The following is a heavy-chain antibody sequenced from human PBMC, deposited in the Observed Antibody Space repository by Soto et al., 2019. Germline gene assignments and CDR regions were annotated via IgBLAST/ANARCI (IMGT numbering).Heavy chain of an antibody. CDR2: INAGNGNT. J-gene: IGHJ6*02. D-gene: IGHD3-10*01. Sequence: ASVKVSCKASGYTFTSYAMHWVRQAPGQRLEWMGWINAGNGNTKYSQKFQGRVTITRDTSASTAYMELSSLRSEDTAVYYCARGGGGSRSYYRYYYYGMDVWGQGTTVTVSS. CDR3: ARGGGGSRSYYRYYYYGMDV. V-gene: IGHV1-3*01. CDR1: GYTFTSYA.